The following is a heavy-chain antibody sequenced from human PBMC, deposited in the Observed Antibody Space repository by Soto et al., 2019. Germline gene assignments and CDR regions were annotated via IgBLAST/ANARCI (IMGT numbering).Heavy chain of an antibody. CDR2: IYYSGST. D-gene: IGHD4-17*01. CDR1: GGSISSYY. V-gene: IGHV4-59*01. CDR3: ARGGDDYGDTLPPYYYMDV. Sequence: SETLSLTCTVSGGSISSYYWSWIRQPPGKGLEWIGYIYYSGSTNYNPSLKSRVTISVDTSKNQFSLKLSSVTAADTAVYYCARGGDDYGDTLPPYYYMDVWGKGTTVTVSS. J-gene: IGHJ6*03.